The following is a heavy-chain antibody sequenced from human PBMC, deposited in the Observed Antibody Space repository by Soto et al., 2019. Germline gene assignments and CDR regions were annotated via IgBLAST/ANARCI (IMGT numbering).Heavy chain of an antibody. V-gene: IGHV3-74*01. CDR2: INSDGSST. D-gene: IGHD2-2*01. Sequence: QPGGSLRLSCEAPGFTFSSYWMHWVRQAPGKGLVWVSRINSDGSSTSYADSVKGRFTISRDNAKNTLYLQMSSLRAEDTAVYYCALGSFYASSELQHWGQGTLVTVSS. J-gene: IGHJ1*01. CDR1: GFTFSSYW. CDR3: ALGSFYASSELQH.